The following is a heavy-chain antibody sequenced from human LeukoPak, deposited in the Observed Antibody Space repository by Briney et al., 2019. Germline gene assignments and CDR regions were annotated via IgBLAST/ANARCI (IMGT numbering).Heavy chain of an antibody. CDR3: ARRTAEYSSSWLYYYYYMDV. CDR2: MNPNSGNT. V-gene: IGHV1-8*01. Sequence: ASLKVSCKASGYTFTSYNINWVRHATVHGLEWIGWMNPNSGNTGDGQRFAGRVNRTMNTSISTAYMELSMLRSEDTAVYYCARRTAEYSSSWLYYYYYMDVWGKGTTVTVSS. J-gene: IGHJ6*03. CDR1: GYTFTSYN. D-gene: IGHD6-13*01.